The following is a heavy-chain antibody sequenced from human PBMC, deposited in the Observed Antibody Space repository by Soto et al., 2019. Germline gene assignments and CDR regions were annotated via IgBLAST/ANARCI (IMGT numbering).Heavy chain of an antibody. Sequence: EVQLVESGGGLVQPGGSLRLSCAASGFPFSSYWMSWVRQAPGKGLEWGANIKQDGSEKYYVDSVKGRFTISRDNAKNSLYLQMNSLRAEDTAVYYCARDHGGSFDYWGQGTLVTVSS. V-gene: IGHV3-7*01. CDR3: ARDHGGSFDY. CDR1: GFPFSSYW. J-gene: IGHJ4*02. D-gene: IGHD3-16*01. CDR2: IKQDGSEK.